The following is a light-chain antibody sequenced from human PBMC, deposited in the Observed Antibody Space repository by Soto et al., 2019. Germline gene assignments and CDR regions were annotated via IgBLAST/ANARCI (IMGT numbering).Light chain of an antibody. CDR1: SSDVGDYNY. V-gene: IGLV2-11*01. CDR3: CSYAGSYTWV. CDR2: DVS. J-gene: IGLJ3*02. Sequence: QSVLTQPPSVSGSPGQSVTISCTGTSSDVGDYNYVSWYEQRPGKAPKVMIYDVSRRPSGVPDRFSGSKSGNTASLTISGLQAEDEADYYCCSYAGSYTWVFGGGTKLTVL.